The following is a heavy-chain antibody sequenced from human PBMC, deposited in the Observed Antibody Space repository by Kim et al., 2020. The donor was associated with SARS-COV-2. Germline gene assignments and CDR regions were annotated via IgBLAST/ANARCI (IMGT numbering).Heavy chain of an antibody. J-gene: IGHJ4*02. CDR1: GGSISSYY. D-gene: IGHD2-2*01. CDR3: ARHCSSTSCYEGFDY. CDR2: IYYSGST. V-gene: IGHV4-59*08. Sequence: SETLSLTCTVSGGSISSYYWSWIRQPPGKGLEWIGYIYYSGSTNYNPSLKSRVTISVDTSKNQFSLKLSSVTAAHTAVYYCARHCSSTSCYEGFDYWGQGTLGTVSS.